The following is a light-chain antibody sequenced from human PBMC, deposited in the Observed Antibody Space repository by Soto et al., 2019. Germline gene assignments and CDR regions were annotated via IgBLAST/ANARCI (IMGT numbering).Light chain of an antibody. CDR1: ETVSEDQ. Sequence: EILLTQSPGTLSLSPVQRATLSCRTRETVSEDQLAWYQQKPGQAPRLVIFAVSIRAPSIPDRFSGSGSETDFTLTITRLEPEDFAVYYCQQYSSSRTFGQGTKVDIK. CDR3: QQYSSSRT. J-gene: IGKJ1*01. CDR2: AVS. V-gene: IGKV3-20*01.